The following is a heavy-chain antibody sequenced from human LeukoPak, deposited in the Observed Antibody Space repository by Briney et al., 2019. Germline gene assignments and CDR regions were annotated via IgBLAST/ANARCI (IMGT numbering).Heavy chain of an antibody. CDR2: INGDGSTI. CDR3: ARAAYSSTWYSRYFDL. V-gene: IGHV3-74*01. D-gene: IGHD6-13*01. CDR1: GFTFNGHW. Sequence: PGGSLRLSCEASGFTFNGHWMHWVRQAPGKGLVWVSLINGDGSTISYADSGKGRFTLSRDNAKNRLYLQMNSLGAEDTAVYYCARAAYSSTWYSRYFDLWGRGTLVTVSS. J-gene: IGHJ2*01.